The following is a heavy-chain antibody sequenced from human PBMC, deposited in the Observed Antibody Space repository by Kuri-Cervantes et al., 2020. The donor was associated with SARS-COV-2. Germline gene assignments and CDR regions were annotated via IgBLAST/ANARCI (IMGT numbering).Heavy chain of an antibody. CDR3: AKGSASWASYIDN. CDR1: GFIFSSHS. V-gene: IGHV3-48*01. Sequence: GESLKISCAASGFIFSSHSMNWVRQAPGKGLEWVSYISSSSSTIYYADSVKGRFTISRDNAKNTLYLQMNSLRAEDTAVYYCAKGSASWASYIDNWGQGTLVTVSS. J-gene: IGHJ4*02. D-gene: IGHD2-2*01. CDR2: ISSSSSTI.